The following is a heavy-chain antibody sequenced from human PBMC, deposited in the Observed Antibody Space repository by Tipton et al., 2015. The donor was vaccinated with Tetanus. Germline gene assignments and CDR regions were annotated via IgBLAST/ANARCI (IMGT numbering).Heavy chain of an antibody. CDR3: ARELGGSGFPDY. J-gene: IGHJ4*02. D-gene: IGHD3-10*01. CDR1: GYTFTGNY. V-gene: IGHV1-2*02. Sequence: QLVQSGAEVKRPGASVRVSCKASGYTFTGNYINWVRRAPGQGLEWMGWINPNRGGTFYAQKFHGSVTMTSDTSSSTVYMELSRLRSDDTAVYYCARELGGSGFPDYWGQGTLVTVSS. CDR2: INPNRGGT.